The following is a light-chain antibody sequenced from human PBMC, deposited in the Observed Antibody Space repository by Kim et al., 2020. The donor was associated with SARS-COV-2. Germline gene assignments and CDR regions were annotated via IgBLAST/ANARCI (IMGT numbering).Light chain of an antibody. CDR3: QHYGTSLYT. Sequence: LSPGERATLSGRASQSVSSNYLAWYQQKPGQAPRLLIYGASSRATGIPDRFSGSGSGTDFTLTINRLEPEDFAMYYCQHYGTSLYTFGQGTKLEI. V-gene: IGKV3-20*01. J-gene: IGKJ2*01. CDR2: GAS. CDR1: QSVSSNY.